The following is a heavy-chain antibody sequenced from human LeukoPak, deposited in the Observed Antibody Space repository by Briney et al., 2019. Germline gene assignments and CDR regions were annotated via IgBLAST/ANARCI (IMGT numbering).Heavy chain of an antibody. Sequence: ASVKVSCKASGYTFTGYYMHWVRQAPGQGLEWMGWINPNSGGTNYAQKFQGGVTMTRDTSISTAYMELSRLRSDDTAVYYCARAGGGSFRFDYWGQGTLVTVSS. CDR2: INPNSGGT. CDR1: GYTFTGYY. D-gene: IGHD2-15*01. J-gene: IGHJ4*02. CDR3: ARAGGGSFRFDY. V-gene: IGHV1-2*02.